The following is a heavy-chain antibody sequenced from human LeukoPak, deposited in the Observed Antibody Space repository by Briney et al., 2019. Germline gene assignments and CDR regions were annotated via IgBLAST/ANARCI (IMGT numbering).Heavy chain of an antibody. CDR1: GFTVSSNY. J-gene: IGHJ4*02. CDR2: IYSGGST. V-gene: IGHV3-53*01. D-gene: IGHD2-15*01. Sequence: GSLRLSCAASGFTVSSNYMSWVRQAPGKGLEWVSVIYSGGSTCYADSVKGRFTISRDNSKNTLYLQMNSLRAEDTAVYYCARVSADRIALDYWGQGTLVTVSS. CDR3: ARVSADRIALDY.